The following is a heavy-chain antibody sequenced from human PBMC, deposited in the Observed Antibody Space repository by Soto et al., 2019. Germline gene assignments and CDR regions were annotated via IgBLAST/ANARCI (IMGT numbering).Heavy chain of an antibody. CDR1: GFTFSSYG. Sequence: QVQLVESGGGVVQPGRSLRLSCAASGFTFSSYGMHWVRQAPGKGLEWVAVIWYDGSNKYYADSVKGRFTISRDNSKNTLYLQMNSLRAEDTAVYYCAKDVRSGMGGYYYGMDVWGQGTTVTVSS. J-gene: IGHJ6*02. D-gene: IGHD2-15*01. V-gene: IGHV3-33*06. CDR3: AKDVRSGMGGYYYGMDV. CDR2: IWYDGSNK.